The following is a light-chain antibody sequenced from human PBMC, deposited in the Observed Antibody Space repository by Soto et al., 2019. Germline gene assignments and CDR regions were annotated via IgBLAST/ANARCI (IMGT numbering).Light chain of an antibody. J-gene: IGKJ2*01. Sequence: DIQMTQSPSTLSASVGDRVTITCRASQSISTWLAWYQQKPGKAPKLLIYKASSLESGVPSRFSGSRSGTEFTLTISSLQPDDFATYYCQQYNIYYTFGQGTKLEIK. CDR3: QQYNIYYT. CDR1: QSISTW. V-gene: IGKV1-5*03. CDR2: KAS.